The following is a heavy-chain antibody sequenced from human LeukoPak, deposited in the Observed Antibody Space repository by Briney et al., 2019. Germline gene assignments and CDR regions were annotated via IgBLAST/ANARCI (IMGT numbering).Heavy chain of an antibody. D-gene: IGHD1-1*01. CDR3: AKTTKVWSGSWYFDL. Sequence: PGGSLRLSCAASGFTFDDYAMHWVRQAPGKGLEWVSGISWNSETKDYVDSVKGRFTISRDNVKNIVYLEMNSPRTEDTAFYYCAKTTKVWSGSWYFDLWGRGTLVTVSS. CDR1: GFTFDDYA. CDR2: ISWNSETK. J-gene: IGHJ2*01. V-gene: IGHV3-9*01.